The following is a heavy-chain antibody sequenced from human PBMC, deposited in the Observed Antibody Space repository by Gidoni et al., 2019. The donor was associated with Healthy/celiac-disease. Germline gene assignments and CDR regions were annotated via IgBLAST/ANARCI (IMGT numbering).Heavy chain of an antibody. CDR1: AYTPTELS. D-gene: IGHD2-15*01. CDR3: ATHVVVVAANAFDI. CDR2: FDPEDGET. V-gene: IGHV1-24*01. Sequence: QVQLVQSGAEVKKPGASVKVSCKVFAYTPTELSMHWVRQTPGKGLEWMGGFDPEDGETIYAQKFQGRVTMTEDTSTDTAYMELSSLRSEDTAVYYCATHVVVVAANAFDIWGQGTMVTVSS. J-gene: IGHJ3*02.